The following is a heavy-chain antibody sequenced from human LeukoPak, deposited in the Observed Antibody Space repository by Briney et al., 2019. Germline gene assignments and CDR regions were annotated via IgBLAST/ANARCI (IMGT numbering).Heavy chain of an antibody. CDR1: GFTFSSYG. CDR3: AKDLESYCGGDRSNYFDY. J-gene: IGHJ4*02. Sequence: GGSLRLSCAASGFTFSSYGMHWVRQAPGKGLEWVAVISYDGSNKYYADSVKGRFTISRDNSKNTLYLQMNSLRAEDTAVYYCAKDLESYCGGDRSNYFDYWGQGTLVTVSS. CDR2: ISYDGSNK. V-gene: IGHV3-30*18. D-gene: IGHD2-21*02.